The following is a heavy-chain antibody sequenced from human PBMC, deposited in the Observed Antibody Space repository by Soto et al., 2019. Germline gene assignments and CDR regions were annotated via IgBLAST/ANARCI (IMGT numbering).Heavy chain of an antibody. Sequence: ASVKVSCKASGYTFTSYGISWVRQAPGQGLEWMGWISAYNGNTNYAQKLQGRVTMTTDTSTSTAYMELRSLRSDDTAVYYCARDYDYVWGSYRSVFDYWGQGTPVTVSS. CDR2: ISAYNGNT. CDR3: ARDYDYVWGSYRSVFDY. CDR1: GYTFTSYG. V-gene: IGHV1-18*01. D-gene: IGHD3-16*02. J-gene: IGHJ4*02.